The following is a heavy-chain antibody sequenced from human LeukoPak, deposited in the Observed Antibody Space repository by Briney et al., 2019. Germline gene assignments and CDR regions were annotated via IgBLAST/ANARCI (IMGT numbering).Heavy chain of an antibody. D-gene: IGHD6-6*01. Sequence: GGSLRLSCAASGFTFSDYYMSWIRQAPGKGLEWVSYISSSSSYTNYADSVKGRFTISRDNAKNSLYLQMNSLRAEDTAVYYCARGGSGEYPGAFDIWGQGTMVTVSS. CDR3: ARGGSGEYPGAFDI. V-gene: IGHV3-11*06. J-gene: IGHJ3*02. CDR1: GFTFSDYY. CDR2: ISSSSSYT.